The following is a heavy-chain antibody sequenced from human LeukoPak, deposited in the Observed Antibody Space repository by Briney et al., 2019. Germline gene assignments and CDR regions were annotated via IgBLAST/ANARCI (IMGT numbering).Heavy chain of an antibody. D-gene: IGHD3-10*01. Sequence: ASVKVSCKISGYGLSILSIHWVRQAPGEGRQWVGGIDPQDGQTIYAQPFHGRATISEDTFSDTAYLELNSLRSEDTALYYCATHLDRSYYYFDFWGQGTLVIVSS. CDR2: IDPQDGQT. V-gene: IGHV1-24*01. J-gene: IGHJ4*02. CDR3: ATHLDRSYYYFDF. CDR1: GYGLSILS.